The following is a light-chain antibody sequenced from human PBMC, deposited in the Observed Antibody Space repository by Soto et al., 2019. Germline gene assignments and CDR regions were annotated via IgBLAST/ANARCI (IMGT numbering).Light chain of an antibody. CDR3: QQYVSSPRT. J-gene: IGKJ1*01. CDR2: GAS. CDR1: QSVSIS. Sequence: EIVLTQSPGTLSLSPGERATLSCRASQSVSISLAWYQQKPGQAPRLLIYGASTRATGIPDRFSGSGSGTDFTFTISRLEPEDFGVYYCQQYVSSPRTFGQGTRWIS. V-gene: IGKV3-20*01.